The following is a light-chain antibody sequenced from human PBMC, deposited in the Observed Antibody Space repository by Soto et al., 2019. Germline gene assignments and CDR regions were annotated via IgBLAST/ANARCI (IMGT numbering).Light chain of an antibody. CDR2: GAS. J-gene: IGKJ3*01. CDR1: QSVSTN. V-gene: IGKV3-15*01. Sequence: ETVMTQSPATLSVSPGERATLSCRVSQSVSTNLAWYQQRPGQSPRLLIYGASTRATGIPARFSGSGSGTEFTLTISSLQSEDFAVFYCQQYNKWPLFTFGPGTRVDIK. CDR3: QQYNKWPLFT.